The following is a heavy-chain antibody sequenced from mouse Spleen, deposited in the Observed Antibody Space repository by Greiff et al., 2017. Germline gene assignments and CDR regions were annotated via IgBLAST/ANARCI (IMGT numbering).Heavy chain of an antibody. Sequence: EVKLMESEGGLVQPGSSMKLSCTASGFTFSDYYMAWVRQVPEKGLEWVANINYDGSSTYYLDSLKSRFIISRDNAKNILYLQMSSLKSEDTATYYCARCYYYGSSWYFDVWGAGTTVTVSS. V-gene: IGHV5-16*01. J-gene: IGHJ1*01. D-gene: IGHD1-1*01. CDR1: GFTFSDYY. CDR2: INYDGSST. CDR3: ARCYYYGSSWYFDV.